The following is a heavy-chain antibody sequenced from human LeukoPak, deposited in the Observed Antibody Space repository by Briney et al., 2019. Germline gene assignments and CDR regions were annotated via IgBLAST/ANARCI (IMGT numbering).Heavy chain of an antibody. D-gene: IGHD3-3*01. CDR1: GGSISSSSYY. Sequence: SETLSLTCTVSGGSISSSSYYWGWIRQPPGKGLEWIGSIYYSGSTYYNPSLKSRVTISVDTSKNQFSLKLSSVTAADTAVYYCARQLVYYDFWSGNEDYWGQGTLVTVSS. J-gene: IGHJ4*02. CDR2: IYYSGST. V-gene: IGHV4-39*01. CDR3: ARQLVYYDFWSGNEDY.